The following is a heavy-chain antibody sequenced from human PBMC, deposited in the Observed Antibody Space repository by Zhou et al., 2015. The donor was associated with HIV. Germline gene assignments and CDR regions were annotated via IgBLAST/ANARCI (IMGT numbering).Heavy chain of an antibody. CDR3: AREGWGSWYFDL. CDR1: GGSFTYHA. CDR2: IIPFVGTA. J-gene: IGHJ2*01. V-gene: IGHV1-69*06. Sequence: QVQLVQSGAEVKKPGSSVKVSCKASGGSFTYHAISWVRQAPGQGLEWMGGIIPFVGTANYAQKFQGRVTITADKSTNTAYMELSSLRFGDSAAYYCAREGWGSWYFDLWGRGTLVSVSS. D-gene: IGHD7-27*01.